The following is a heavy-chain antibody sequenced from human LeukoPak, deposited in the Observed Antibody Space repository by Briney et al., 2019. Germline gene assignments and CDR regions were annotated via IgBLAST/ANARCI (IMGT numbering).Heavy chain of an antibody. CDR2: ISGTGDRT. CDR3: AARPPVATLAPFDY. J-gene: IGHJ4*02. Sequence: GGSLRLSCAASGFTFSSYAMSWVRQAPGKGLEWVSSISGTGDRTFYGDSVKGRFTISRDSSKNTLYLQMNSLRAEDTAVYYCAARPPVATLAPFDYWGQGTLVTVSS. V-gene: IGHV3-23*01. D-gene: IGHD2-15*01. CDR1: GFTFSSYA.